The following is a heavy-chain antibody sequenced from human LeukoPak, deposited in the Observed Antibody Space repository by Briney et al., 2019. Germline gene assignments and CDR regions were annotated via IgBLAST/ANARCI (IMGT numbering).Heavy chain of an antibody. CDR2: ISSSSSYI. J-gene: IGHJ4*02. D-gene: IGHD3-3*01. Sequence: GGSLRLSCAASGFTFSSYSMNWVRQAPGKGLEWVSSISSSSSYIYYADSVKGRFTISRDNSKNTLYLQMNSLRAEDTAVYYCARVKAYYDFWSGKEPYYFDYWGQGTLVTVSS. V-gene: IGHV3-21*04. CDR1: GFTFSSYS. CDR3: ARVKAYYDFWSGKEPYYFDY.